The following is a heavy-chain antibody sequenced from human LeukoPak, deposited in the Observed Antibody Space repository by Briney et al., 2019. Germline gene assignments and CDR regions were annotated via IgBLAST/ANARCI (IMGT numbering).Heavy chain of an antibody. J-gene: IGHJ4*02. D-gene: IGHD4-17*01. CDR3: ASGHGDYGKD. V-gene: IGHV3-48*03. CDR2: ISTSGTTI. CDR1: GFTFSSYE. Sequence: GGSLRLSCAASGFTFSSYEMNWVRQAPGKGLEWVSYISTSGTTIYYADSVKGRFTISRDNAKNSLYLQMNSLRAEDTAVYYCASGHGDYGKDWGQGTLVTVSS.